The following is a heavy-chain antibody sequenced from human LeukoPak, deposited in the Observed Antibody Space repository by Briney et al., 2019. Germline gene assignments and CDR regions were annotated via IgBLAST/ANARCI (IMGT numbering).Heavy chain of an antibody. D-gene: IGHD6-19*01. Sequence: SETLSLTCTVSGGSISNYYWSWIRQPPGKGLEWIGYIYYTGTTHYSPSLMSQVTISLDTSKNQFSLTLSSVTAADTAVYYCARYSGGWSWYFDLWGRGTLVTVSS. J-gene: IGHJ2*01. CDR2: IYYTGTT. V-gene: IGHV4-59*08. CDR3: ARYSGGWSWYFDL. CDR1: GGSISNYY.